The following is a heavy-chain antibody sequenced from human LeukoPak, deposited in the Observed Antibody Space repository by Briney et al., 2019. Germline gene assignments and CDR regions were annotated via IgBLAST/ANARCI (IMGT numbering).Heavy chain of an antibody. D-gene: IGHD1-26*01. V-gene: IGHV3-21*01. CDR1: GFTFSSYS. J-gene: IGHJ6*03. Sequence: GGSLRLSCGTSGFTFSSYSMNWVRQAPGKGLEWVSSISSQSTYIYYADSVKGRFTISRDNAENSLYLQMNSLRDEDTAVYYCARDPYSGGYGPYYYYYMDVWGKGTTVTISS. CDR3: ARDPYSGGYGPYYYYYMDV. CDR2: ISSQSTYI.